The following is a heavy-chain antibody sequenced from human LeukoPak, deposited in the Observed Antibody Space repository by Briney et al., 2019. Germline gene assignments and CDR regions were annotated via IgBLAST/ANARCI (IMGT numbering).Heavy chain of an antibody. V-gene: IGHV3-33*06. Sequence: GGSLRLSCAASGFTFSSYGMHWVRQAPGKGLEWVAVIWYDGSNKYYADSVKGRFTISRDNSKNTLYLQMSSLRAEDTAVYYCAKGPYVYQGINGEPGEPNYYDSSGYHYSYYGMDVWGQGTTVTVSS. J-gene: IGHJ6*02. D-gene: IGHD3-22*01. CDR2: IWYDGSNK. CDR3: AKGPYVYQGINGEPGEPNYYDSSGYHYSYYGMDV. CDR1: GFTFSSYG.